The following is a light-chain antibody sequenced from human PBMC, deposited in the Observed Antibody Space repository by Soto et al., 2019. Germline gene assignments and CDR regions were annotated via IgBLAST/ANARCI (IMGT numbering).Light chain of an antibody. CDR2: DAS. V-gene: IGKV3-15*01. Sequence: EIVMTQSPATLSVSPGEGATLSCRASQSVSGDLAWYQQKPGQAPRLLIYDASTRATGIPARFSGSGSGTDFTLTISSLQPEDFATYYCQQTYTTPFTFGPGTKVDIK. J-gene: IGKJ3*01. CDR1: QSVSGD. CDR3: QQTYTTPFT.